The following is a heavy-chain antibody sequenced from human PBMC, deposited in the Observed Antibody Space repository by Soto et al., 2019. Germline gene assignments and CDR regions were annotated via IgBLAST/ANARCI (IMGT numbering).Heavy chain of an antibody. D-gene: IGHD3-16*01. V-gene: IGHV4-39*01. CDR2: IYYHGNT. CDR3: ARRGRLSAEYFHH. Sequence: QLQLQESGPGLVKPSETLSLTCTVSGGSISTDSHYWGWIRQPPGKGLEWMGSIYYHGNTYYNPSLKTRVSISVDTSKNQFSLKLSSVTAADTAVYYCARRGRLSAEYFHHWGQGTLVTVSS. CDR1: GGSISTDSHY. J-gene: IGHJ1*01.